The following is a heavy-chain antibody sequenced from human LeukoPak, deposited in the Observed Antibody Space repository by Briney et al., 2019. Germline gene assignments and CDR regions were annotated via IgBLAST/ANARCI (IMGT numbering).Heavy chain of an antibody. Sequence: SETLSLTCTVSGYSIRSDYYWGWIRPPPGKGLEWIGSIYHSGSTYYNPSLKRRVTISGDTSKNQLSLKLSSVTAADTAVYYCARAIEVGAMTPFDYWGQGTLVTVSS. J-gene: IGHJ4*02. V-gene: IGHV4-38-2*02. D-gene: IGHD1-26*01. CDR2: IYHSGST. CDR1: GYSIRSDYY. CDR3: ARAIEVGAMTPFDY.